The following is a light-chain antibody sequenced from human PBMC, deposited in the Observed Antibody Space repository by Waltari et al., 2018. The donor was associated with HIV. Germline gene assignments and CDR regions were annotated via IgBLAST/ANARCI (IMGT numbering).Light chain of an antibody. CDR2: EVS. CDR3: SSYTSSTFWV. J-gene: IGLJ3*02. V-gene: IGLV2-14*01. CDR1: SSDVAGYNY. Sequence: QSALTQPASVSGSPRQSITISCTGTSSDVAGYNYVSWYQQHPGKAPKLMIYEVSNRPSGVSIRFSGSKSGNTASLTISGLQAEDEADYYCSSYTSSTFWVFGGGTKLTVL.